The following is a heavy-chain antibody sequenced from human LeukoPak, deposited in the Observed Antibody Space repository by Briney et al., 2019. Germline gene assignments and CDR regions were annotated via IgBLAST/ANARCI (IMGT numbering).Heavy chain of an antibody. CDR2: IYYSGST. CDR1: GGSISSGDYY. CDR3: ARARMAADGPFDY. J-gene: IGHJ4*02. Sequence: MSSETLSLTCTVSGGSISSGDYYWSWIRQPPGKGLEWIGYIYYSGSTYYNPSLKSRVTISVDTSKNQFSLKLSSVTAADTAVYYCARARMAADGPFDYWGQGTLVTVSS. D-gene: IGHD6-13*01. V-gene: IGHV4-30-4*01.